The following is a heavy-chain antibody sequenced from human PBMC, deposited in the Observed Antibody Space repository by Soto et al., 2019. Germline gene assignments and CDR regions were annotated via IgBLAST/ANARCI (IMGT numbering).Heavy chain of an antibody. D-gene: IGHD6-6*01. Sequence: EVQLLESGGGLVQPGGSLRLSCAASGFTFSSYAMSWVRQAPGKGLEWVSAISGSGGSTYYADSVKGRFTISRDNSKNRLYLQMNSLRAEDTAVYYCAKDLYSSSSGYYYYYMDVWGKGTTVTVSS. CDR3: AKDLYSSSSGYYYYYMDV. V-gene: IGHV3-23*01. J-gene: IGHJ6*03. CDR2: ISGSGGST. CDR1: GFTFSSYA.